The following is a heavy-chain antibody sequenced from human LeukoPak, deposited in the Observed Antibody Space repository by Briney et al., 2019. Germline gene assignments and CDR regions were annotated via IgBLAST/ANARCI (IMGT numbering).Heavy chain of an antibody. Sequence: GGSLRLSCAASGFTFSSYSMHWVRQAPGKGLEWVSSISSSSSYIYYADSVKGRFTIFRDNAENSLHLQMNSLRAEDTAVYYCARDRGAVAGTFDYWGQGTLVTVSS. J-gene: IGHJ4*02. CDR3: ARDRGAVAGTFDY. D-gene: IGHD6-19*01. CDR2: ISSSSSYI. V-gene: IGHV3-21*01. CDR1: GFTFSSYS.